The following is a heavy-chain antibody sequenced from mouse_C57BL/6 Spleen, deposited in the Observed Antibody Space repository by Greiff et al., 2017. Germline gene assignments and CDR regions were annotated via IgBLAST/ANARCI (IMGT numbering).Heavy chain of an antibody. CDR1: GFTFSSYT. D-gene: IGHD4-1*02. CDR2: ISGGGGNT. V-gene: IGHV5-9*01. J-gene: IGHJ1*03. CDR3: ARGASTGTEWYFDV. Sequence: DVMLVESGGGLVKPGGSLKLSCAASGFTFSSYTMSWVRQTPEKRLEWVATISGGGGNTYYPDSVKGRFTISRDNAKNTLYLQMSSLRSEDTALYYCARGASTGTEWYFDVWGTGTTVTVSS.